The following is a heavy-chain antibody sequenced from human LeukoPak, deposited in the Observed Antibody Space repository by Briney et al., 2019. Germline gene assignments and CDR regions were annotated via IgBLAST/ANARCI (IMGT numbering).Heavy chain of an antibody. Sequence: ASVKVSCKASGYTFTGYYMHWVRQAPGQGLEWMGRINPNSGGTNYAQKFQGRVTMTRDTSISTAYMELSRLRSDDTAVYYCERVSFYSSSSSYWGQGTLVTVSS. D-gene: IGHD6-6*01. CDR1: GYTFTGYY. CDR2: INPNSGGT. CDR3: ERVSFYSSSSSY. J-gene: IGHJ4*02. V-gene: IGHV1-2*06.